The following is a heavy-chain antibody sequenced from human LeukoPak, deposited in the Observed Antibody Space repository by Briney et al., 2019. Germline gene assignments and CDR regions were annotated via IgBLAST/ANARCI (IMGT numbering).Heavy chain of an antibody. CDR2: IGGSDGST. CDR1: GFTFNSYA. J-gene: IGHJ4*02. D-gene: IGHD6-19*01. CDR3: AREPGYSIGWGIDN. V-gene: IGHV3-23*01. Sequence: GGSLRLSCAASGFTFNSYAMSWVRQAPEKGLEWVSSIGGSDGSTDYADSVKGRFTISRDNFKNTLYLQMKSLRAEDRAVYYCAREPGYSIGWGIDNWGQGTLVTVPS.